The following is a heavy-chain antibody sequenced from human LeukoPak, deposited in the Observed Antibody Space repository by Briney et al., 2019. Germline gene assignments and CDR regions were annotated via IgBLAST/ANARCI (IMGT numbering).Heavy chain of an antibody. Sequence: SETLSLTCTVSGGSISSYYWSWIRQPAGKGLEWIGRIYISGSGSTNYNPSLKSRVTMSVDTSKNQFSLKLSSVTAADTAVYYCARDYCGGDCSSDWFDPWGQGTLVTVPS. CDR2: IYISGSGST. CDR3: ARDYCGGDCSSDWFDP. J-gene: IGHJ5*02. CDR1: GGSISSYY. V-gene: IGHV4-4*07. D-gene: IGHD2-21*02.